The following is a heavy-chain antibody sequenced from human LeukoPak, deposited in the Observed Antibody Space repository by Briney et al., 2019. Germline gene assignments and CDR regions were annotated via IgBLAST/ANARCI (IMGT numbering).Heavy chain of an antibody. CDR3: ALVGATMAGDY. CDR1: GYRLNELS. CDR2: FDPEEGKT. D-gene: IGHD1-26*01. Sequence: ASVKVSCKVSGYRLNELSIHWVRQGPGKGLEWMGGFDPEEGKTIYAQKLQGRVSMTEDTSTDTAYMELSSLRSEDTAVHYCALVGATMAGDYWGQGTLVTVSS. J-gene: IGHJ4*02. V-gene: IGHV1-24*01.